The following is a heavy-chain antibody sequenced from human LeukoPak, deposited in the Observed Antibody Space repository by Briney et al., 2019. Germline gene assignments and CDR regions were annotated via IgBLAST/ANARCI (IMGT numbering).Heavy chain of an antibody. CDR1: GFTFTSYG. V-gene: IGHV1-18*01. CDR3: ARGGGPPRRSSDWLLYLDL. D-gene: IGHD3-9*01. CDR2: ISGYNGNT. Sequence: GASVKVSCKTSGFTFTSYGIIWVRQAPGQGLEWVGWISGYNGNTNYVQSLQGRVTITAVTSTTTVYMEVRSLRSDDTAVYYCARGGGPPRRSSDWLLYLDLWGQGALITVSS. J-gene: IGHJ4*02.